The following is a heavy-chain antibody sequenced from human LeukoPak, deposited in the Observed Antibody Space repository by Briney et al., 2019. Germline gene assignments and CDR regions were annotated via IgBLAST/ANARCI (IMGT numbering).Heavy chain of an antibody. D-gene: IGHD6-13*01. Sequence: PGGSLRLSCAASGFTFSSYGMHWVRQAPGKGLEWVAFIRYDGSNKYYADSVKGRFTISRDNSKNTLYLQMNSLRAEDTAVYYCAKDDRVISSSWFLDYWGQGTLVTVSS. CDR2: IRYDGSNK. CDR3: AKDDRVISSSWFLDY. V-gene: IGHV3-30*02. J-gene: IGHJ4*02. CDR1: GFTFSSYG.